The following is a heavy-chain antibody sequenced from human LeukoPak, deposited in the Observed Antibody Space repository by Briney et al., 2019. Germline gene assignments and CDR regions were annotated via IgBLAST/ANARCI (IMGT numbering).Heavy chain of an antibody. V-gene: IGHV3-23*01. J-gene: IGHJ4*02. CDR1: GFTFSTFA. D-gene: IGHD2-8*02. CDR2: IFPSGGEI. CDR3: ATYRQVLLPFES. Sequence: GGSLRLSCEASGFTFSTFAMIWVRQPPGKGLEWVSSIFPSGGEIHYADSVRGRFTISRDNSKSTLSLQMNSLRAEDTAIYYCATYRQVLLPFESWGQGTLVAVSS.